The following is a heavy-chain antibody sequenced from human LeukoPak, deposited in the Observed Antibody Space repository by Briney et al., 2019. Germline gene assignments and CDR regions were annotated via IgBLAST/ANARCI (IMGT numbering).Heavy chain of an antibody. J-gene: IGHJ6*02. V-gene: IGHV1-69*13. D-gene: IGHD2-15*01. CDR2: IIPIFGTA. CDR3: ARGRRGGETASVYYGMDV. CDR1: GGTFSSYA. Sequence: SVKVSCKASGGTFSSYAISWVRQAPGQGLEWMGGIIPIFGTANYAQKFQGRVTITADESTSTAYMELSSLRSEDTAVYYCARGRRGGETASVYYGMDVWGQGTTVTVSS.